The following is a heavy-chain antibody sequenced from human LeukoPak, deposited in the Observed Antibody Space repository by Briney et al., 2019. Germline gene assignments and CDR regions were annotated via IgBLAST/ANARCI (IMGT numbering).Heavy chain of an antibody. CDR1: GGSISSSSYY. CDR2: IYYSGST. D-gene: IGHD5-18*01. Sequence: SETLSLTCTVSGGSISSSSYYWGWIRQPPGKGLEWIGSIYYSGSTYYNPSLKSRVTISVDTSKNQFSLKLSSVTAADTAVYYCAGRGYSYIYYFYYLDVWGKGTTVTISS. J-gene: IGHJ6*03. V-gene: IGHV4-39*01. CDR3: AGRGYSYIYYFYYLDV.